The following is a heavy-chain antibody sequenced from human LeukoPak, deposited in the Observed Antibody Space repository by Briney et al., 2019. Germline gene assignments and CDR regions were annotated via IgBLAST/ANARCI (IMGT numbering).Heavy chain of an antibody. D-gene: IGHD5-12*01. Sequence: PGGSLRLSCAASGFTFSSYSMNWVRQAPGKGLEWVSSISSSSSYIYYADSVKGRFTISRDNAKNSLYLQMNSLRAEDTAVYYCARDLWATYYYYYGMDVWGQGTTVTVSS. V-gene: IGHV3-21*01. J-gene: IGHJ6*02. CDR2: ISSSSSYI. CDR3: ARDLWATYYYYYGMDV. CDR1: GFTFSSYS.